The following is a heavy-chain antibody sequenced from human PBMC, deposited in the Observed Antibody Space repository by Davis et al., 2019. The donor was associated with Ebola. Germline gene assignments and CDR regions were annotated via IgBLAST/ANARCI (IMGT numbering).Heavy chain of an antibody. CDR1: GYSSTSYG. Sequence: ASVQVSCKTYGYSSTSYGISWVRHAPGQGLEWMGWISTYNGNTDYAQRFQGRFTMTTDTSTSTAYMELRSLRSDDTAVYYCARDPFDYGDYWGQGTPVTVSS. J-gene: IGHJ4*02. D-gene: IGHD4/OR15-4a*01. V-gene: IGHV1-18*01. CDR2: ISTYNGNT. CDR3: ARDPFDYGDY.